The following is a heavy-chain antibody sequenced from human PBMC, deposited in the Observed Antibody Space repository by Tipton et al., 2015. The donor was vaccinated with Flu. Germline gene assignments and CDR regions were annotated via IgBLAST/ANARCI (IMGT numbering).Heavy chain of an antibody. J-gene: IGHJ5*02. D-gene: IGHD2-8*02. V-gene: IGHV4-39*07. CDR1: GDSIRSVTYY. CDR3: ARVDIVLVPSGPKENWFDP. Sequence: TLSLTCTVSGDSIRSVTYYWGWIRQPPGKGLEWIGNIYYSGNAYYNPSLKSRVTILVDTSKNQMSLNLNSVTAVDTAVYYCARVDIVLVPSGPKENWFDPWGQGILVTVSS. CDR2: IYYSGNA.